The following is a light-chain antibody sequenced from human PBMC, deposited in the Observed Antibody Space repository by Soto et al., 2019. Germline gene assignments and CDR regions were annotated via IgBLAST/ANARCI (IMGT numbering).Light chain of an antibody. J-gene: IGLJ1*01. CDR1: SSDVGGYNY. V-gene: IGLV2-8*01. CDR3: SSYAGSSNV. CDR2: EVN. Sequence: QSVLTQPPSASGSPGQSVAISCTGTSSDVGGYNYVSWYQQHPGKAPKLMIYEVNKRPSGVPDRFSGSKSGNTASLTVSGLQAEDEADYYCSSYAGSSNVFGPGIKVIVL.